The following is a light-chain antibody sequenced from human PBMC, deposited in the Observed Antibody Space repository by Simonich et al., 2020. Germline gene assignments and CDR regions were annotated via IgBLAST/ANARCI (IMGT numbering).Light chain of an antibody. Sequence: DIVMTQSPDSLDVSLGERATINCKSSKSVLYSSNNKNYFAWYQQKPGQPHKLLIYWASTRESGVPDRFSGSGSGTDFTLTISSLQAEDVAVYYCQQYYSTPITFGQGTRLEIK. CDR3: QQYYSTPIT. CDR1: KSVLYSSNNKNY. V-gene: IGKV4-1*01. J-gene: IGKJ5*01. CDR2: WAS.